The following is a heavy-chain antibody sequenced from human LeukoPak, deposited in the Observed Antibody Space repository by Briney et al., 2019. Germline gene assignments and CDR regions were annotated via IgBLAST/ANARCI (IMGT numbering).Heavy chain of an antibody. J-gene: IGHJ3*02. D-gene: IGHD3-22*01. CDR1: GYSFTSYW. V-gene: IGHV5-51*01. Sequence: HGESLKISCKGSGYSFTSYWIGWVRQMPGKGLEWMGIIYPGDSDTRYSPSFQGQVTISADKSISTAYLQWSSLKASDAAMYYRASTTRYDSSGFSAFDIWGRGTMVTASS. CDR3: ASTTRYDSSGFSAFDI. CDR2: IYPGDSDT.